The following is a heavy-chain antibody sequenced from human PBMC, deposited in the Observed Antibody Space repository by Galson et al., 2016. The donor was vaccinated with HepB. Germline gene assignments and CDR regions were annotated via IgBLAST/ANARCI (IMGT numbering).Heavy chain of an antibody. CDR2: INHGGST. Sequence: SETLSLTCAVQGGSFSGYYWNWIRQTPGKGFEWIGEINHGGSTNYNPSLKSRVTISIDTSRNQFSLKLTSVTAADTAVYYCARDQHGSFFAYWGQGTLVTVSS. CDR3: ARDQHGSFFAY. CDR1: GGSFSGYY. V-gene: IGHV4-34*01. D-gene: IGHD3-10*01. J-gene: IGHJ4*02.